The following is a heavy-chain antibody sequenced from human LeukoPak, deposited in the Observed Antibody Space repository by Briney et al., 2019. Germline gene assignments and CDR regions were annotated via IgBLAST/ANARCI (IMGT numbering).Heavy chain of an antibody. D-gene: IGHD5-12*01. Sequence: GGSLRLSCAASGFTFSSYGMHWVRQAPGKGLEWVAVISYDGSNKYYADSVKGRFTISRDNSKNTLYLQMNSLRAEDTAVYYCAPGGYSGYEAFDYWGQGTLVTVSS. CDR2: ISYDGSNK. V-gene: IGHV3-30*03. CDR3: APGGYSGYEAFDY. J-gene: IGHJ4*02. CDR1: GFTFSSYG.